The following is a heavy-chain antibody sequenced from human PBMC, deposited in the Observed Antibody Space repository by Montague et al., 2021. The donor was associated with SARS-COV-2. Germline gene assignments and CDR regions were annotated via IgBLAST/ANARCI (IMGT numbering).Heavy chain of an antibody. D-gene: IGHD1-1*01. CDR3: ARAQNTCFIANCVNDFDS. J-gene: IGHJ4*02. Sequence: TKYNPSLKTRVTLSLDTPKNHFSLKLASLTAADTAVYYCARAQNTCFIANCVNDFDSWGLGALVTVSS. CDR2: T. V-gene: IGHV4-61*03.